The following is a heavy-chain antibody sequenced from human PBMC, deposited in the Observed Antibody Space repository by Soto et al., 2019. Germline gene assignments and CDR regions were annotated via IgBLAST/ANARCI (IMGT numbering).Heavy chain of an antibody. CDR3: ARGTATDGLDS. J-gene: IGHJ5*01. CDR2: LWYDGRNK. CDR1: GFTFSSYG. V-gene: IGHV3-33*01. Sequence: GGSLRLSCVASGFTFSSYGMHWVRQAPGKGLEWVAFLWYDGRNKNYTDSVKGRFTISRDNSKNTLYLQMNSLRADDTAVYYCARGTATDGLDSWGQGTLVTVSS. D-gene: IGHD2-21*02.